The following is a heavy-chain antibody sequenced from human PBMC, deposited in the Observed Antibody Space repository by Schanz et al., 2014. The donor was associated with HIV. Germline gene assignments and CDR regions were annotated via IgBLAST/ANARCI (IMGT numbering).Heavy chain of an antibody. CDR2: INSDGSST. CDR1: GSTFSSYW. CDR3: ARDYHWNWFDP. V-gene: IGHV3-74*01. Sequence: VQLVESGGGVVRPGGSLRLSCAASGSTFSSYWMHWVRQAPGKGLVWVSRINSDGSSTNYADSVKGRLTISRDNAKNTLYLQMNSLRAEDTAVYYCARDYHWNWFDPWGQGTLVTVSS. J-gene: IGHJ5*02. D-gene: IGHD1-20*01.